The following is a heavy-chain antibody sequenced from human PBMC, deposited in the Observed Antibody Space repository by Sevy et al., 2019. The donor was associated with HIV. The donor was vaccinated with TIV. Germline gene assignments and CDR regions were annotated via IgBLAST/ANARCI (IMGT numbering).Heavy chain of an antibody. CDR1: GFTFSSYA. CDR2: ISGSGGST. CDR3: AKEGVSCLQGGP. J-gene: IGHJ5*02. Sequence: GGSLRLSCAASGFTFSSYAMSWVRQAPGKGLEWVSAISGSGGSTYYADSVKGRFTISRDNSKNTPYLQMNSLRAEVTAVYYCAKEGVSCLQGGPWGQGTLVTVSS. D-gene: IGHD1-26*01. V-gene: IGHV3-23*01.